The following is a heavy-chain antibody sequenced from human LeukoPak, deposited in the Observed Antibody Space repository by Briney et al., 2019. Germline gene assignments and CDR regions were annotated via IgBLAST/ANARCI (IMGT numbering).Heavy chain of an antibody. CDR2: IYHSGST. CDR1: GGSISSGGYS. J-gene: IGHJ4*02. V-gene: IGHV4-30-2*01. CDR3: ARAPEFSSGWLLDS. Sequence: PSQTLSLTCAVSGGSISSGGYSWSWIRQPPGKGLEWIGYIYHSGSTYYNPSLKSRVTISVDRSKNQFSLKLSSVTAADTGVYYCARAPEFSSGWLLDSWGQGSLVTVSS. D-gene: IGHD6-19*01.